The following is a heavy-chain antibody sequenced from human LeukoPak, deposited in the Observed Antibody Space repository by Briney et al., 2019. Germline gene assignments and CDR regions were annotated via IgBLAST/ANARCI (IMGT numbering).Heavy chain of an antibody. CDR2: IKQDGSEK. CDR3: ARDNGGSYPGHFDY. V-gene: IGHV3-7*01. CDR1: GFTFSSYW. J-gene: IGHJ4*02. D-gene: IGHD1-26*01. Sequence: PGGSLRLSCAASGFTFSSYWVSWVRQAPGKGLEWVANIKQDGSEKYYVDSVKGRFTISRDNAKNSLYLQMNSLRAEDTAVYYCARDNGGSYPGHFDYWGQGTLVTVSS.